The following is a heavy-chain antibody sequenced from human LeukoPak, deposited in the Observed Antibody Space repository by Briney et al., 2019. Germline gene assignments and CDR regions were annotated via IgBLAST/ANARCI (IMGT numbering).Heavy chain of an antibody. V-gene: IGHV3-23*01. Sequence: TGGSLRISCAASGFTFGTYTMSWVRQAPGKGLEWVSIISGNGITTHYADSVKGRLTISRDNSKNTLYLQMNSLRAEDTAVYYCARAHLGSSSYGLDYWGQGTLVTVSS. D-gene: IGHD6-13*01. CDR3: ARAHLGSSSYGLDY. J-gene: IGHJ4*02. CDR2: ISGNGITT. CDR1: GFTFGTYT.